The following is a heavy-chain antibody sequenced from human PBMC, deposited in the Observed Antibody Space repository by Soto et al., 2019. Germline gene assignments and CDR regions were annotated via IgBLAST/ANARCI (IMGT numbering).Heavy chain of an antibody. Sequence: QVQLVESGGGVVQPGRSLRLSCAASGFTFSSYGMHWVRQAPGKGLEWVAVIWYDGSNKYYADSVKGRFTISRDNSKNTLYLQMNSLRAEETAVYYCARDLPPYCGGDCYPLFWGQGTLVTVSS. CDR3: ARDLPPYCGGDCYPLF. V-gene: IGHV3-33*01. D-gene: IGHD2-21*02. CDR1: GFTFSSYG. J-gene: IGHJ4*02. CDR2: IWYDGSNK.